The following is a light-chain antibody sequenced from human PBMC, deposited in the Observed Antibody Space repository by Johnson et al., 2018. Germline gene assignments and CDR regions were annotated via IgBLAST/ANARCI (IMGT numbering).Light chain of an antibody. CDR2: ENN. CDR3: GKWDSSLSAGNV. J-gene: IGLJ1*01. CDR1: SSNIGNNY. Sequence: VLTQPPSVSAAPGQKVTISCSGSSSNIGNNYVSWYQQLPGTAPKLLIYENNKRPSGIPDRFSGSKSGTSATLGITGLQTVDEADYYCGKWDSSLSAGNVFGTVTKVTVL. V-gene: IGLV1-51*02.